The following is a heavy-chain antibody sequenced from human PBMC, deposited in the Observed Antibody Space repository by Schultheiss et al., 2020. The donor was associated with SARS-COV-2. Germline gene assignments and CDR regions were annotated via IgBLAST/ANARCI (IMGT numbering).Heavy chain of an antibody. CDR3: ARDLSLVTTVTTFGHFDY. CDR1: GFTFSSYG. Sequence: GGSLRLSCAASGFTFSSYGMHWVRQAPGKGLEWVAVISYDGSNKYYADSVKGRFTISRDNSKNTLYLQMNSLRAEDTAVYYCARDLSLVTTVTTFGHFDYWGQGTLVTVSS. D-gene: IGHD4-11*01. CDR2: ISYDGSNK. J-gene: IGHJ4*02. V-gene: IGHV3-30*03.